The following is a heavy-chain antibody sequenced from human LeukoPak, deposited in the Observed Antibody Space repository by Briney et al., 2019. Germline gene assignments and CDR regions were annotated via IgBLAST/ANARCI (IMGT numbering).Heavy chain of an antibody. D-gene: IGHD3-10*01. CDR1: GGSISSYY. J-gene: IGHJ4*02. Sequence: PSETLSLTCTVSGGSISSYYWSWIRQPPGKGLEWIGSFYYSGSTYYNPSLKSRVTISVDTSKNQFSLKLSSVTAADTAVYYCARESDYGSGFDYWGQGTLVTVSS. CDR2: FYYSGST. CDR3: ARESDYGSGFDY. V-gene: IGHV4-59*12.